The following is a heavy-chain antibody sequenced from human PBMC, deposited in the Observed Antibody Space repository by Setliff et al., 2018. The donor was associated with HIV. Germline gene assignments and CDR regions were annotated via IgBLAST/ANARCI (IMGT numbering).Heavy chain of an antibody. V-gene: IGHV4-34*01. D-gene: IGHD6-13*01. CDR1: GGSFSNYY. J-gene: IGHJ5*02. CDR2: INHSGST. CDR3: ARDYSSSWYVGWFDP. Sequence: SETLSLTCAIYGGSFSNYYWTWIRQPPGKGLEWIGEINHSGSTNYNPSLKSRVTISVDTSKNQFSLKLSSVTAADTAVYYCARDYSSSWYVGWFDPWGQGTLVTVSS.